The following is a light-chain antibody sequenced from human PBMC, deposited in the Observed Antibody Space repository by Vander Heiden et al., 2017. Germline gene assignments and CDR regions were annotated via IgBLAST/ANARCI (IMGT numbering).Light chain of an antibody. CDR3: QEWNSRLDG. J-gene: IGLJ1*01. Sequence: SYELTQPPSVSVSPGKTASITCAGDKLGDKYGCWNQQKPTPSPVLGIYQDSKPPSGIPECFSGSNSGKTANPNISGTQAMYESYDYCQEWNSRLDGFGTVTKV. CDR1: KLGDKY. V-gene: IGLV3-1*01. CDR2: QDS.